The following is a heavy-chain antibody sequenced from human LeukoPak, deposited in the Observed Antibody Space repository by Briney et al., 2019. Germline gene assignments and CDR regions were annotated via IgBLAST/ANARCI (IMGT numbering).Heavy chain of an antibody. CDR2: ISTSGST. V-gene: IGHV4-4*07. D-gene: IGHD3-22*01. CDR1: GGSISSYY. J-gene: IGHJ4*02. CDR3: ARVRYSDSSVLTRKRSYYFDY. Sequence: SETLSLTCTVSGGSISSYYWSWLRQPPGKGLESIGHISTSGSTNYNPSLKSRVTMSVDTSKNQFSLKLSYVTAADTAVYYCARVRYSDSSVLTRKRSYYFDYWGQGTLVTVSS.